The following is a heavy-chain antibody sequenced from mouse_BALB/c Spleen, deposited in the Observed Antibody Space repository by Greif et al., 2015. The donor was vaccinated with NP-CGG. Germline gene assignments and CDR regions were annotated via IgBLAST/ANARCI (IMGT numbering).Heavy chain of an antibody. CDR1: GFTFSSFG. CDR2: ISSGSSTI. CDR3: ARSPLRYWYFDV. V-gene: IGHV5-17*02. Sequence: EVKLVESGGGLVQPGGSRKLSCAASGFTFSSFGMHWVRQAPEKGLEWVAYISSGSSTIYYADTVKGRFTISRDNPKNTLFLQMTSLRSEDTAMYYCARSPLRYWYFDVWGAGTTVTVSS. J-gene: IGHJ1*01. D-gene: IGHD1-1*01.